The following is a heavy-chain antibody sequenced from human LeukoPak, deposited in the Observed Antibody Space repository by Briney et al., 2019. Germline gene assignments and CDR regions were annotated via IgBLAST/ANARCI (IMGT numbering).Heavy chain of an antibody. D-gene: IGHD3-22*01. CDR2: ISGSGGST. V-gene: IGHV3-23*01. Sequence: GGSLRLSCAASGFTFSSDAMSWVRQAPGKGLGRVSAISGSGGSTYYADSVKGRFTISRDNSKNTLYLQMNSLRAEDTAVYYCAKEMDYYDSSGYYSAGAYWGQGTLVTVSS. J-gene: IGHJ4*02. CDR3: AKEMDYYDSSGYYSAGAY. CDR1: GFTFSSDA.